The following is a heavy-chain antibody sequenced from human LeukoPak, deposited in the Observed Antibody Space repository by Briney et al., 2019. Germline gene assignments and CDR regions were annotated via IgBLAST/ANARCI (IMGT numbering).Heavy chain of an antibody. V-gene: IGHV3-33*01. J-gene: IGHJ5*02. D-gene: IGHD2-2*01. CDR1: GFTFSSYG. Sequence: GGSLRLSCAASGFTFSSYGMHWVRQAPGKGLEWVAVIWYDGSNKYYADSVKGRFTISRDNSKNTLYLQMNSLRAEDTAVYYCARSRLVVVPAVNWFDPWGQGTLVTVSS. CDR2: IWYDGSNK. CDR3: ARSRLVVVPAVNWFDP.